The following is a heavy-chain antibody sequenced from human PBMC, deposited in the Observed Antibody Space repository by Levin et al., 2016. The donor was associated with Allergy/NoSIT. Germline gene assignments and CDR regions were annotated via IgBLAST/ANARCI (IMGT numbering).Heavy chain of an antibody. Sequence: SETLSLTCTVSGASINRAGYYWSWIRQRPGKGLEWIGYIYYNGRTFYTPSLKGRVTVSLDTSKTQFSLTLSYVTAADTAMYYCARGSGSETVAFYHFDSWGQGSLVTVSS. D-gene: IGHD6-19*01. J-gene: IGHJ4*02. CDR3: ARGSGSETVAFYHFDS. CDR1: GASINRAGYY. V-gene: IGHV4-31*03. CDR2: IYYNGRT.